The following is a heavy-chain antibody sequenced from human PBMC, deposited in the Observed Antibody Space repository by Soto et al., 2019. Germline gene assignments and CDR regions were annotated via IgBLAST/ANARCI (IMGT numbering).Heavy chain of an antibody. CDR3: ARGGGRYDSSGYYEVFDY. Sequence: SETLSLTCAVSGGSISSGGYSWSWIRQPPGKGLEWIGYIYHSGSTYYNPSLKSRVTISVDRSKNQFSLKLSSVTAADTAVYYCARGGGRYDSSGYYEVFDYWGQGTLVTVSS. CDR2: IYHSGST. D-gene: IGHD3-22*01. CDR1: GGSISSGGYS. J-gene: IGHJ4*02. V-gene: IGHV4-30-2*01.